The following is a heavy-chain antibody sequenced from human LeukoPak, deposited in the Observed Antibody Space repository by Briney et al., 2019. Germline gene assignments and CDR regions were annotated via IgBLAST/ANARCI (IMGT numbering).Heavy chain of an antibody. CDR2: IHSSGNT. D-gene: IGHD3-9*01. J-gene: IGHJ4*02. Sequence: SETLSLTCTVSGGFISNYYLSWIRQPDGKELEWIGRIHSSGNTLHNPSLKSRVSMSVDTSKNQFSLRLTSATAADSAVYYCARGPSHGGRYFESWGQGTLVTVSS. V-gene: IGHV4-4*07. CDR3: ARGPSHGGRYFES. CDR1: GGFISNYY.